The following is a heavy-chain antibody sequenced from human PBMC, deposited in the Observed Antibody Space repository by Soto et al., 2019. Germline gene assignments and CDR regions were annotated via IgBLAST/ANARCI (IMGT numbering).Heavy chain of an antibody. CDR2: IKFDESTT. CDR3: VRGGLWAYYLDV. V-gene: IGHV3-74*01. Sequence: GGSLRLSCAASGFTFTTYWMHWVRQAPGKGLVWVSRIKFDESTTNYADSVKGRFTISRDNAKNTVFLQMNGLGAEDTAVYYCVRGGLWAYYLDVWGKGTTVTFAS. J-gene: IGHJ6*03. D-gene: IGHD2-21*01. CDR1: GFTFTTYW.